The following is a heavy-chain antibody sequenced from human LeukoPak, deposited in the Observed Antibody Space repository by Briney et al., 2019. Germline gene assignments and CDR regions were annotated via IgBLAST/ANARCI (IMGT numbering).Heavy chain of an antibody. CDR1: GGSISSSSYY. J-gene: IGHJ3*02. V-gene: IGHV4-39*07. Sequence: SETLSLTCTVSGGSISSSSYYWGWIRQPPGKGLEWIGSIHYSGSTYYNPSLKSRVTISVDTSKNQFSLKLSSVTAADTAVYYCASTSRSIAVAGDAFDIWGQGTMVTVSS. CDR3: ASTSRSIAVAGDAFDI. CDR2: IHYSGST. D-gene: IGHD6-19*01.